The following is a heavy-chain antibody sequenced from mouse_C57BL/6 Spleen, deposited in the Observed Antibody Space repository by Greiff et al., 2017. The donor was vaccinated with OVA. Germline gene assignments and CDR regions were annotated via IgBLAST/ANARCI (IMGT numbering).Heavy chain of an antibody. J-gene: IGHJ4*01. V-gene: IGHV1-80*01. Sequence: QVQLQQSGAELVKPGASVKISCKASGYAFSGYWMNWVKQRPGKGLEWIGQIYPGDGDTNYNGKFKGKATLTADKSSSTAYMQLSSLTSEDSAVYFCARSLITTRDAMDYWGQGTSVTVSS. D-gene: IGHD1-1*01. CDR3: ARSLITTRDAMDY. CDR1: GYAFSGYW. CDR2: IYPGDGDT.